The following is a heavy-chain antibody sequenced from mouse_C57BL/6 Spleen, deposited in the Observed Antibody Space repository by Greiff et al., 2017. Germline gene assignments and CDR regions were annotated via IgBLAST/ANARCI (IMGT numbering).Heavy chain of an antibody. CDR3: ARSEYSNYLAY. CDR1: GYTFTSYW. CDR2: IDPSDSET. V-gene: IGHV1-52*01. D-gene: IGHD2-5*01. Sequence: VQLQQPGAELVRPGSSVKLSCKASGYTFTSYWMHWVKQRPIHGLEWIGNIDPSDSETHYNQKFKDKATLTVDKSSSTAYMQLSSLTSEDSAVYYCARSEYSNYLAYWGQGTLVTVSA. J-gene: IGHJ3*01.